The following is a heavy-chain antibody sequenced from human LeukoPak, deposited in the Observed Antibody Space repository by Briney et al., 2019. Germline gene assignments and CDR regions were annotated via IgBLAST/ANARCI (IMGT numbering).Heavy chain of an antibody. Sequence: GGSLRLSCAASGFTVSSNYMSWVRQAPGKGLEWVSVIYSGGSTYYADSVKGRFTISRDNSKNTLYLQMNSLRSEDTAVYYCARDFRAAAGYYYYYYGMDVWGQGTTVTVSS. J-gene: IGHJ6*02. CDR2: IYSGGST. CDR3: ARDFRAAAGYYYYYYGMDV. V-gene: IGHV3-53*05. CDR1: GFTVSSNY. D-gene: IGHD6-13*01.